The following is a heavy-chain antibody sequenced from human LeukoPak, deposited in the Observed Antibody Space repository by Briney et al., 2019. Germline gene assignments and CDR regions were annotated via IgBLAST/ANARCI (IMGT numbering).Heavy chain of an antibody. J-gene: IGHJ4*02. V-gene: IGHV4-30-2*01. Sequence: SQTLSLTCAVSGGSISSGGYSWSWIRQPPGKGLEWIGYIYHSGSTYYNPSLKSRVTISVDRSKNQFSLKLSSVTAADTAMYYCARVRYCSSTSCYAERGYFDYWGQGTLVTVSS. CDR3: ARVRYCSSTSCYAERGYFDY. D-gene: IGHD2-2*01. CDR2: IYHSGST. CDR1: GGSISSGGYS.